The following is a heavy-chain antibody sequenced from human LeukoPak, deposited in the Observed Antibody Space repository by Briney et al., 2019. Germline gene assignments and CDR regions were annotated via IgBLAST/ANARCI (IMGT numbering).Heavy chain of an antibody. CDR2: ISSSDYI. CDR1: GFTFSSYS. D-gene: IGHD6-19*01. J-gene: IGHJ4*02. V-gene: IGHV3-21*04. Sequence: GGSLRLSCAASGFTFSSYSMNWVRQAPGKGLEWVSSISSSDYIYYADSVKGRFTISRDNAKNSLYLQMNSLRADDTAVYYCAKDARRTSGWYFFDYWGQGTLVTVSS. CDR3: AKDARRTSGWYFFDY.